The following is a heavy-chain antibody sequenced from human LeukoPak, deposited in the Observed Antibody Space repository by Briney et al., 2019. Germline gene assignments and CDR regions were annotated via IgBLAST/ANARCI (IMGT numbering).Heavy chain of an antibody. CDR2: FDPEDGET. CDR3: ATADGYSYGYDY. Sequence: ASVKVSCKVSGYTLTELSMHWVRQAPGKGLEWMGGFDPEDGETIYAQKFQGRVTMTEDTSTDTAYMEPSSLRSEDTAVYYCATADGYSYGYDYWGQGTLVTVSS. D-gene: IGHD5-18*01. V-gene: IGHV1-24*01. J-gene: IGHJ4*02. CDR1: GYTLTELS.